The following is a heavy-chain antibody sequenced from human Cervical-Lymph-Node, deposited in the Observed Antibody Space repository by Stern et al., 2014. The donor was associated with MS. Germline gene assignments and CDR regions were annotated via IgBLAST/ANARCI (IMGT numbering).Heavy chain of an antibody. CDR2: ISYDGSNK. Sequence: VQLVESGGGVVQPGRSLRISCAASAFTFSNYDMHWVRQAPGRGLKWVAIISYDGSNKYYADSVKGRFTISRDNSKDTLYLQMNSLRTEDTSMYYCARGSFRWYSTYYFDYWGQGTLVTVSS. CDR1: AFTFSNYD. D-gene: IGHD4-23*01. CDR3: ARGSFRWYSTYYFDY. V-gene: IGHV3-30-3*01. J-gene: IGHJ4*02.